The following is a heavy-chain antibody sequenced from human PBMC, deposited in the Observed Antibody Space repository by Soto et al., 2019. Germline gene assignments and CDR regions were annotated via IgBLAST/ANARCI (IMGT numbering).Heavy chain of an antibody. CDR1: GFPLSDYW. CDR2: INSDGSSR. J-gene: IGHJ6*03. V-gene: IGHV3-74*01. CDR3: ARGEMTTAQYYYFRDV. D-gene: IGHD4-17*01. Sequence: EVQLVESGGGLVQPGGSLRHSCTASGFPLSDYWMHWVRQAPGKGLVWVSRINSDGSSRTYADPVKGRFTISRDNAQNTVYLQMNSLGADDTGAYYCARGEMTTAQYYYFRDVWGKGTTVTVAS.